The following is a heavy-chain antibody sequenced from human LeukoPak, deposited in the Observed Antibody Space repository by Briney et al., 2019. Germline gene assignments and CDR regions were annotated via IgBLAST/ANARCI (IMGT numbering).Heavy chain of an antibody. CDR2: ISTGSTYI. CDR1: GFTFSSYS. V-gene: IGHV3-21*01. J-gene: IGHJ4*02. Sequence: GSLRLSCSASGFTFSSYSMNWVRQAPGKGLEWVSSISTGSTYIYYADSVKGRFTISRDNAKNSLYLQMNSLRAEETAVYYCARVVGWYFDYWGQGTLVTVSS. CDR3: ARVVGWYFDY. D-gene: IGHD6-19*01.